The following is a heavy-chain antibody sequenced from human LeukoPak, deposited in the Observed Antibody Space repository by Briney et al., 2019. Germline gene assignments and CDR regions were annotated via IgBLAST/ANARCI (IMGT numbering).Heavy chain of an antibody. CDR1: GFTFTSYG. J-gene: IGHJ5*02. Sequence: GGSLRLSCAASGFTFTSYGMHWVRQAPGKGLEWVAFIRYDGSNKYYADSVKGRFTISRDNSKNTLYLQMNSPRAEDTAVYYCAKEGSSSGANWFDPWGQGTLVTVSS. CDR2: IRYDGSNK. V-gene: IGHV3-30*02. D-gene: IGHD6-6*01. CDR3: AKEGSSSGANWFDP.